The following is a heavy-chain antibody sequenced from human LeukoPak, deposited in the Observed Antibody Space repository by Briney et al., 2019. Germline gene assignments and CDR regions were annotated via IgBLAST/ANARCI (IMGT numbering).Heavy chain of an antibody. CDR3: ARALSSGQDC. D-gene: IGHD3-22*01. V-gene: IGHV1-2*02. J-gene: IGHJ4*02. CDR1: GYTFTSYG. Sequence: ASVKVSCKASGYTFTSYGIRWLRQAPGQGLEWMGWINPNSGGTNYAQKFQGRVTMTRDTSISTAYMELSRLRSDDTAVYYCARALSSGQDCWGQGTLVTVSS. CDR2: INPNSGGT.